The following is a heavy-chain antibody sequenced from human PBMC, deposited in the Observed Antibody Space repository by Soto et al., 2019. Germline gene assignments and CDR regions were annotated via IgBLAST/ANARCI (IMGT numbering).Heavy chain of an antibody. J-gene: IGHJ4*02. CDR2: IYADGRT. CDR3: ARDIDY. CDR1: GFIASTIY. Sequence: GGSLSLSCAASGFIASTIYMSWVRQAPGKGLEWVSTIYADGRTYYADSVKGRFTMSRDDVKNTLFLQMNSLRVEDTAVYYCARDIDYCGQGTLVTVSS. V-gene: IGHV3-66*01.